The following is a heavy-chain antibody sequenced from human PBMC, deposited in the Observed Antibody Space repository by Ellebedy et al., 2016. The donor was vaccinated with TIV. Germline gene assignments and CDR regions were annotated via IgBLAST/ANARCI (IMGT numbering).Heavy chain of an antibody. J-gene: IGHJ5*01. CDR1: GGTFNSDA. V-gene: IGHV1-69*13. D-gene: IGHD5-12*01. CDR3: ARMGGYHYVNWFGS. Sequence: ASVKVSCKASGGTFNSDAINWVRQAPGQGLEWMGGIMGMFRTTHYAQKFQGRVTITADAFMSTAYLELSSLRSEDTAVYYCARMGGYHYVNWFGSWGQGTLVTVSS. CDR2: IMGMFRTT.